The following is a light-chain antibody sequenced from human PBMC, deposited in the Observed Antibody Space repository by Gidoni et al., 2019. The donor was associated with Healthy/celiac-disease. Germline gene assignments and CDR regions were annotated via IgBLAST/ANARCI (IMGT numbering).Light chain of an antibody. CDR2: GNS. J-gene: IGLJ3*02. CDR3: QSYDSSLSGWV. CDR1: SSNIGAGYA. V-gene: IGLV1-40*01. Sequence: QSVLTQPPPVPGATGQRVTISCTGSSSNIGAGYAVHWYQQLPGTAPKLLIYGNSNRPSGVPDRFSGSKSGTSASLAITGLQAEDEADYYCQSYDSSLSGWVFGGGTKLTVL.